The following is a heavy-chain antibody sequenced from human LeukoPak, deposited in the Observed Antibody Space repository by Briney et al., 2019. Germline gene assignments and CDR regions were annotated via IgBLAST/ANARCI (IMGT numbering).Heavy chain of an antibody. D-gene: IGHD2-2*01. Sequence: SETLSLTCAVYGGSFSGYYWSWIRQPPGKGLEWIGEINHSGSTNYNPSLKSRVTISVDTSKNHFSLRLTSVTAADTAVYYCARGPCSTSCHRSRYFDYWGQGTLVTVSS. V-gene: IGHV4-34*01. CDR2: INHSGST. CDR1: GGSFSGYY. J-gene: IGHJ4*02. CDR3: ARGPCSTSCHRSRYFDY.